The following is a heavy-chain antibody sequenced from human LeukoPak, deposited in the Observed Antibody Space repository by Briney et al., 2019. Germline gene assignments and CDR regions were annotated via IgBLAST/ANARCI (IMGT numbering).Heavy chain of an antibody. V-gene: IGHV4-39*07. Sequence: SETLSLTCTVSGGSISSSSYYWGWIRQPPGKGLEWIGSIYYSGSTYYNPSLKSRVTISVDSSKNQFSLQLSSVTAEDTALYYCAKDTGIAVAGRASAFDYWGQGTLVTVSS. D-gene: IGHD6-19*01. J-gene: IGHJ4*02. CDR2: IYYSGST. CDR3: AKDTGIAVAGRASAFDY. CDR1: GGSISSSSYY.